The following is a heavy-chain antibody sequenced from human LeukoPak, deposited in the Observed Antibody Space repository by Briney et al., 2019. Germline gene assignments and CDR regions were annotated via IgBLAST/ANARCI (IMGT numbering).Heavy chain of an antibody. CDR2: ISSSGDTK. V-gene: IGHV3-48*03. Sequence: GGSLRLSCAASGFTFSKYELNWVRQAPGKGLEWVSYISSSGDTKYYADSVKGRFTIYRDNAKHSLYLQMNSLRAEDTAVYYYTGGRLYCSGGSCEKANDAFDIWGQGTMVTVSS. D-gene: IGHD2-15*01. CDR3: TGGRLYCSGGSCEKANDAFDI. CDR1: GFTFSKYE. J-gene: IGHJ3*02.